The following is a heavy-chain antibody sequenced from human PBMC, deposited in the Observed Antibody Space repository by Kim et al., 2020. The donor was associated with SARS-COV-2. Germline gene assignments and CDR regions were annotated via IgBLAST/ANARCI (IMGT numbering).Heavy chain of an antibody. Sequence: ASVKVSCKTSGYTFTSYDIAWVRQAPGQGLEWMGWISAQNGKTNYGQKFQGRVTMTTDTSTGTVYMEMRSLKSDDTAVFYCTRVNRRIAAVGTFDYWGQGTRVTVSS. D-gene: IGHD6-13*01. CDR1: GYTFTSYD. CDR2: ISAQNGKT. V-gene: IGHV1-18*01. CDR3: TRVNRRIAAVGTFDY. J-gene: IGHJ4*02.